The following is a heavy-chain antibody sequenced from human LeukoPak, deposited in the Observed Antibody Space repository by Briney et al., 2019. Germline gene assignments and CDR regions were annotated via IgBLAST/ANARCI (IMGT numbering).Heavy chain of an antibody. D-gene: IGHD4-23*01. Sequence: GAPVKVSCKASGGTFSSYAISWVRQAPGQGLEWMGRIIPILGIANYAQKFQGRVTITADKSTSTAYMELSSLRSEDTAVYYCARIFLSVVAPKRWFDPWGQGTLVTVSS. CDR1: GGTFSSYA. V-gene: IGHV1-69*04. CDR3: ARIFLSVVAPKRWFDP. J-gene: IGHJ5*02. CDR2: IIPILGIA.